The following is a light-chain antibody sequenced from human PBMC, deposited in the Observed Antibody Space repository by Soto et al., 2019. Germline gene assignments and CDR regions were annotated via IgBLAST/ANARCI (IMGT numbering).Light chain of an antibody. V-gene: IGKV3-20*01. J-gene: IGKJ1*01. CDR3: CQFSDSAQVWM. Sequence: ELVLTQSPGTLSLSPGERATLSCRTSQSVSRNYLAWYQQKPGQAPRLLIYDTSTRATGVPDRFSGSGSGTDFTLAILRLEPEDFAVFYCCQFSDSAQVWMFGQGTRGEIK. CDR1: QSVSRNY. CDR2: DTS.